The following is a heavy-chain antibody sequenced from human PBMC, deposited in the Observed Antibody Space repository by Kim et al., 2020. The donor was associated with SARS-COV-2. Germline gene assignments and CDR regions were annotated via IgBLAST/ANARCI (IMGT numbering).Heavy chain of an antibody. V-gene: IGHV3-15*01. D-gene: IGHD2-21*02. J-gene: IGHJ4*02. Sequence: GGSLRLSCAASGFTFSNAWMSWVRQAPGKGLEWVGRIKSKTDGGTTDYAAPVKGRFTISRDDSKNTLYLQMNSLKTEDTAVYYCTTDFYIVVVTGGYYWGQGTLVTVSS. CDR1: GFTFSNAW. CDR3: TTDFYIVVVTGGYY. CDR2: IKSKTDGGTT.